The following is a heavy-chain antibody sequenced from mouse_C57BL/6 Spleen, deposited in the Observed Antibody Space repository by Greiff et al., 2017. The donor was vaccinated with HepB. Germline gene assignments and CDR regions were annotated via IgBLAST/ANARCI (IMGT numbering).Heavy chain of an antibody. D-gene: IGHD1-1*01. J-gene: IGHJ1*03. CDR2: INYDGSST. V-gene: IGHV5-16*01. CDR1: GFTFSDYY. Sequence: EVKLVESEGGLVQPGSSMKLSCTASGFTFSDYYMAWVRQVPEKGLEWVANINYDGSSTYYLDSLKSRFIISRDNAKNILYLQMSSLKSEDTATYYCAREITTVRYFDVWGTGTTVTVSS. CDR3: AREITTVRYFDV.